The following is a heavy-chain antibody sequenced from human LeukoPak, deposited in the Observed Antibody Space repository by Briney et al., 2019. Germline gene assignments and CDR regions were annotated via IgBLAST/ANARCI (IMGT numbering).Heavy chain of an antibody. V-gene: IGHV1-18*01. CDR3: ARDHGFSGGSYFDTFDI. CDR1: GYIFTTYG. D-gene: IGHD1-26*01. CDR2: ISGYNDDT. J-gene: IGHJ3*02. Sequence: ASVKVSCKASGYIFTTYGISWVRQAPGQGLEWMGWISGYNDDTNYAQKLQGRVTMTTDTSASTAYMELRSLTSDDTAVYYCARDHGFSGGSYFDTFDIWGRGTMVTVSS.